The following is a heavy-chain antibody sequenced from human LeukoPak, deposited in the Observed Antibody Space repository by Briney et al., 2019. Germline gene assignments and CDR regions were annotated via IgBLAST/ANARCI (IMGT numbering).Heavy chain of an antibody. V-gene: IGHV4-59*01. CDR1: GVSIDSYH. CDR3: AGRTAATTRPFDY. D-gene: IGHD2-21*02. CDR2: FYYTGST. J-gene: IGHJ4*02. Sequence: SETLSLTCSVSGVSIDSYHWSWIRQPPGKGLEWIGYFYYTGSTNYSPSFEGRVTISEDTSKNQISLRLTSVTAADTAVYYCAGRTAATTRPFDYWGQGTLVTVSS.